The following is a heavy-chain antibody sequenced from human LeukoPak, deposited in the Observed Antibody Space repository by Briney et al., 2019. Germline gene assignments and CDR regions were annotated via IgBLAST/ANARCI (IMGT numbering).Heavy chain of an antibody. V-gene: IGHV1-8*01. D-gene: IGHD1-26*01. CDR1: GYTLTSYD. CDR2: VNPNSGNT. Sequence: ASVKVSCKASGYTLTSYDINWVRQATGQGLEWMGWVNPNSGNTGYAQKFQGRVTMTRNTSISTAYMELSSLKSDDTAVYYCARVAMSGIGSDDFWGQGTLVTASS. J-gene: IGHJ4*02. CDR3: ARVAMSGIGSDDF.